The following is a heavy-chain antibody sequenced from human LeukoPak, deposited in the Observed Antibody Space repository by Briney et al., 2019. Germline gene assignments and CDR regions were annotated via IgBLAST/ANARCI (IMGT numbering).Heavy chain of an antibody. CDR3: ARISRGTVPDY. CDR1: GGSFSGYY. CDR2: INHSGST. D-gene: IGHD3-10*01. V-gene: IGHV4-34*01. J-gene: IGHJ4*02. Sequence: SETLSLTCAVYGGSFSGYYWSWIRQPPGKGLEWIGEINHSGSTNYNPSLKSRVTISVDTSKNQFSLKLSSVTAADTAVYYCARISRGTVPDYWGQGTLVTVSS.